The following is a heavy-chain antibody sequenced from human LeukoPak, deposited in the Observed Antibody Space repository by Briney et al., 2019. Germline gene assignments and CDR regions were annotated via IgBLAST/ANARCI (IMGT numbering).Heavy chain of an antibody. CDR1: GFTFSSYE. D-gene: IGHD3-10*01. CDR2: ISTSGGTT. Sequence: PGGSLRLSCAGSGFTFSSYEMSWVRQAPGKGLEWVSYISTSGGTTYCADSVKGRFTIPRDIAENSLYLQMNSLRGEDTAVYYCARVRGYYYMDVWGKGTTVTVSS. CDR3: ARVRGYYYMDV. J-gene: IGHJ6*03. V-gene: IGHV3-48*03.